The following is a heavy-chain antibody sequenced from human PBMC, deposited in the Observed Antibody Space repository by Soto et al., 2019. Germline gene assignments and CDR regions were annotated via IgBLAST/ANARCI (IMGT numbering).Heavy chain of an antibody. CDR3: ARDEGRYCSGGSCLPLPDY. CDR2: IIPILGIA. J-gene: IGHJ4*02. CDR1: GGTFSSYT. D-gene: IGHD2-15*01. Sequence: QVQLVQSGAEVKKPGSSVKVSCKASGGTFSSYTISWVRQAPGQGLEWMGRIIPILGIANYVQKFQGRVTITADKSTSTAYMERSSLRSEDTAVYYCARDEGRYCSGGSCLPLPDYWGQGTLVTVSS. V-gene: IGHV1-69*08.